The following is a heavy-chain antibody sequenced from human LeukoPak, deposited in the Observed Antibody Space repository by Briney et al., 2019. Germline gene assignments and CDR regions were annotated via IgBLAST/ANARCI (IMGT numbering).Heavy chain of an antibody. D-gene: IGHD3-3*01. Sequence: GGSLRLSCAASGFTFSSYWMNWFRQAPGKGLVWVSRIASDGSSTTYADSVKGRFSISRDNAKNTLYLQMNSLRVEDTAVYYCARDPGSGYFLWGQGTTVTVSS. CDR3: ARDPGSGYFL. CDR2: IASDGSST. V-gene: IGHV3-74*01. CDR1: GFTFSSYW. J-gene: IGHJ6*02.